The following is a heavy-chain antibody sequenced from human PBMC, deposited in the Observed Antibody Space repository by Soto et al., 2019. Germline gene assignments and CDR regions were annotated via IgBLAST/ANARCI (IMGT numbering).Heavy chain of an antibody. D-gene: IGHD4-17*01. CDR3: AREDVTTVTTHKDRDAFDI. CDR2: IYYSGST. J-gene: IGHJ3*02. CDR1: GGSISSGGYY. V-gene: IGHV4-31*03. Sequence: QVQLQESGPGLVKPSQTLSLTCTVSGGSISSGGYYWSWIRQHPGKGLEWIGYIYYSGSTYYNPSPKSRVTISVDTSKNQSSLKLSSVTAADTAVYYCAREDVTTVTTHKDRDAFDIWGQGTMVTVSS.